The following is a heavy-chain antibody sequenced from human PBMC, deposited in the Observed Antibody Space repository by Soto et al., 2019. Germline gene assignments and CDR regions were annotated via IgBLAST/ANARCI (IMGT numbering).Heavy chain of an antibody. CDR1: GYTFTGYF. CDR3: ARVRTYYDSSGSLDY. CDR2: INPNSGDT. D-gene: IGHD3-22*01. J-gene: IGHJ4*02. V-gene: IGHV1-2*02. Sequence: ASVKVSCKASGYTFTGYFIHWVRQAPGQGLEWMGWINPNSGDTNYAQKFQGRVTMTRDMSISTAYMELGGLTSDDTAVYYCARVRTYYDSSGSLDYWGQGTLVTV.